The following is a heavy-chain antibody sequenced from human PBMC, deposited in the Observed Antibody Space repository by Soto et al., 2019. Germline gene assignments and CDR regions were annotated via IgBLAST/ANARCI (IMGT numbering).Heavy chain of an antibody. CDR3: ARGRRAVWFGELSPLDY. V-gene: IGHV3-48*02. J-gene: IGHJ4*02. CDR1: GFTFSSYS. D-gene: IGHD3-10*01. CDR2: ISSSSSTI. Sequence: LRLSCAASGFTFSSYSMNWVRQAPGKGLEWVSYISSSSSTIYYADSVKGRFTISRDNAKNSLYLQMNSLRDEDTAVYYCARGRRAVWFGELSPLDYWGQGTLVTVSS.